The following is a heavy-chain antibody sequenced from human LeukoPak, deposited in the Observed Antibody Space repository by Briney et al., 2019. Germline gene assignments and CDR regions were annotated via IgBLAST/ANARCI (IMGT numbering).Heavy chain of an antibody. CDR1: WHTFTCFD. Sequence: PLVEGCCRASWHTFTCFDMVLLPQSPRKGSGVMGVMSPSGGSKSYAQKFQGRVTMTRDTSTSTVYMELSSLRSEDTAVYYCARGLRTIFGVVIIHNWFDPWGQGTLVTVSS. CDR3: ARGLRTIFGVVIIHNWFDP. D-gene: IGHD3-3*01. V-gene: IGHV1-46*01. CDR2: MSPSGGSK. J-gene: IGHJ5*02.